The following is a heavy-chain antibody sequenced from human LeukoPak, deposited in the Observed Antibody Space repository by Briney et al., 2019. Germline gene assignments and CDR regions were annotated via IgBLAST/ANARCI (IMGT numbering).Heavy chain of an antibody. CDR2: IYDSGST. D-gene: IGHD5-12*01. Sequence: SETLSLTCTVSGGSISSYYWSWIRQPPGKGLEWIGYIYDSGSTNYKSPLKSRVTMSGDTSKNQFSLKLSSVTAADTAVYYCARHAESGYDRFDHWGQGTLVTVSS. V-gene: IGHV4-59*08. CDR3: ARHAESGYDRFDH. J-gene: IGHJ4*02. CDR1: GGSISSYY.